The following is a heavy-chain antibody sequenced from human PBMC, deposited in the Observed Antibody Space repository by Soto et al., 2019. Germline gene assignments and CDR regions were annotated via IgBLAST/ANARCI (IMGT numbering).Heavy chain of an antibody. Sequence: GGSLRLSCAASGFTFSSYGMHGVRQAPGKGLEWVAVISYDGSNKYYADSVKGRFTISRDNSKNTLYLQMNSLRAEDTAVYYCAKDFVLLWFGEFRSYGMDVWGQGTTVPVSS. CDR1: GFTFSSYG. D-gene: IGHD3-10*01. CDR2: ISYDGSNK. J-gene: IGHJ6*02. CDR3: AKDFVLLWFGEFRSYGMDV. V-gene: IGHV3-30*18.